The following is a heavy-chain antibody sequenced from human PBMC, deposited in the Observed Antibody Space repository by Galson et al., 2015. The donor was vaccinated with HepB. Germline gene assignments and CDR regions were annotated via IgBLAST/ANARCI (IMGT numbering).Heavy chain of an antibody. D-gene: IGHD3-3*01. CDR3: ASGLVRGYYYYGIDV. J-gene: IGHJ6*02. CDR2: ISTSGSI. Sequence: TLSLTCTVSGGSVSRGTYYWSWIRQPAGKGLEWIGRISTSGSINYNPSLASRVTIALDTSKNQFSLQLSAMTAADTARYFCASGLVRGYYYYGIDVWGQGTTVTVSS. CDR1: GGSVSRGTYY. V-gene: IGHV4-61*02.